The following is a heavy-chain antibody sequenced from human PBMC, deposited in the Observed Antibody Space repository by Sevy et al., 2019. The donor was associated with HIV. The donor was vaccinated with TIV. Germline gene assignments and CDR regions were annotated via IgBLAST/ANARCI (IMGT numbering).Heavy chain of an antibody. CDR1: GGSISSYY. V-gene: IGHV4-59*01. D-gene: IGHD5-12*01. J-gene: IGHJ3*02. CDR3: AEVLVRDGYAFDI. CDR2: IYYSGST. Sequence: SETLSLTCTVSGGSISSYYWSWIRQPPGKGLEWIGYIYYSGSTNYNPSLKSRVTISVDTSKNQFSLKLSSVTAAETALYYCAEVLVRDGYAFDIWGQGTMVTVSS.